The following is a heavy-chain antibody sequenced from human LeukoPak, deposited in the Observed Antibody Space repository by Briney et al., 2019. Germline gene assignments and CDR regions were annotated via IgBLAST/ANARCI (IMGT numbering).Heavy chain of an antibody. CDR3: ASYAGNRTGYYYYYYMDV. V-gene: IGHV1-2*02. J-gene: IGHJ6*03. CDR2: INPNSGCT. Sequence: GASVKVSCKASGYTFTGYYMHWVRQAAGQGLEWMGWINPNSGCTNYAHKFQGRVTITADESTSTAYMELSSLRSEDTAVYYCASYAGNRTGYYYYYYMDVWGKGTTVTISS. CDR1: GYTFTGYY. D-gene: IGHD1-1*01.